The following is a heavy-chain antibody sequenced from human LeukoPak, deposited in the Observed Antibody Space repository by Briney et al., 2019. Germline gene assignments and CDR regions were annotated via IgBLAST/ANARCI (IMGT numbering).Heavy chain of an antibody. J-gene: IGHJ4*02. Sequence: GGSLRLSCVSSGFIFSSYVMSWVRQAPGKGLEWVSYISSSGSTIYYADSVKGRFTISRDNAKNSLYLQMNSLRAEDTAVYYCARGRGYSYGYVDYWGQGTLVTVSS. D-gene: IGHD5-18*01. CDR1: GFIFSSYV. CDR2: ISSSGSTI. CDR3: ARGRGYSYGYVDY. V-gene: IGHV3-48*03.